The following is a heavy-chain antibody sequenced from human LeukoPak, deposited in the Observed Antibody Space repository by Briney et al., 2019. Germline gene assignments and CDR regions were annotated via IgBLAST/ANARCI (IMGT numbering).Heavy chain of an antibody. CDR2: ISNDGSNK. Sequence: GGSLRLSCAASGFTFSSYGMQWVRQAPDKGLEWVASISNDGSNKYYADSVKGRFTISRDNSKNTLYLQMNSLRAEDTAVYYCAKVDIVATIDAGRLVDYWGQGTLVAVSS. J-gene: IGHJ4*02. CDR1: GFTFSSYG. D-gene: IGHD5-12*01. CDR3: AKVDIVATIDAGRLVDY. V-gene: IGHV3-30*18.